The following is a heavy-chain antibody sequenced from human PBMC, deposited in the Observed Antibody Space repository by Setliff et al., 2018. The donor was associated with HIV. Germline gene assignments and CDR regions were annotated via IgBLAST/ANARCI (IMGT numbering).Heavy chain of an antibody. CDR1: GFTFEDYG. CDR3: AREATPRHSSGWVYFDY. CDR2: ISWSGGGT. V-gene: IGHV3-20*04. Sequence: SGGSLRLSCAASGFTFEDYGMSGVRQVPGKGLEWVSGISWSGGGTGYADSVKGRFTMSRDNAKDSVYLQMNTLRVEDTAVYYCAREATPRHSSGWVYFDYWGQGMMVTVSS. D-gene: IGHD6-19*01. J-gene: IGHJ4*02.